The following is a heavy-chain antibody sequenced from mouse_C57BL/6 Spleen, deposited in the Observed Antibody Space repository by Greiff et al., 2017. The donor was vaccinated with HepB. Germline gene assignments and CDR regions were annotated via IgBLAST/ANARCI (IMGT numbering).Heavy chain of an antibody. CDR2: INYDGSST. D-gene: IGHD2-12*01. CDR3: ARGRLDRSMDY. V-gene: IGHV5-16*01. J-gene: IGHJ4*01. CDR1: GFTFSDYY. Sequence: EVKLMESEGGLVQPGSSIKLSCTASGFTFSDYYMAWVRQVPEKGLEWVANINYDGSSTYYLDSLKSRFIISRDNAKNILYLQMSSLKSEDTATYYCARGRLDRSMDYWGQGTSVTVSS.